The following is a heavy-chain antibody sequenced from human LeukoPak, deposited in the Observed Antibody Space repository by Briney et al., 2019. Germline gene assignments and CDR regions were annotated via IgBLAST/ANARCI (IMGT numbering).Heavy chain of an antibody. CDR2: IYSGGST. CDR1: GFTVSSNY. D-gene: IGHD5-12*01. V-gene: IGHV3-66*01. J-gene: IGHJ3*01. CDR3: ASRRDYDYAFDL. Sequence: GGSLRLSCAASGFTVSSNYMSWVRQAPGKGLEWVSVIYSGGSTYYADSVKGRFTISRDNSKNTLYLQMNSLRAEDTAVYYCASRRDYDYAFDLWGQGTMVAVSS.